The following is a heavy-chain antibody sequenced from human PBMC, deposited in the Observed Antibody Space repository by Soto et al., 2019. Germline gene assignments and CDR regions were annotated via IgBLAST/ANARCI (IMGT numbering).Heavy chain of an antibody. J-gene: IGHJ3*02. V-gene: IGHV3-23*01. Sequence: SGGSLRLSCAASGFTFSSYAMSWVRQAPGKGLEWVSAISGSGGSTYYADSVKGRFTISRDNSKNTLYLQMNSLRAEDTAVYYCATLYYISRRYQSALDIRGKGTMVTVSS. D-gene: IGHD6-13*01. CDR3: ATLYYISRRYQSALDI. CDR1: GFTFSSYA. CDR2: ISGSGGST.